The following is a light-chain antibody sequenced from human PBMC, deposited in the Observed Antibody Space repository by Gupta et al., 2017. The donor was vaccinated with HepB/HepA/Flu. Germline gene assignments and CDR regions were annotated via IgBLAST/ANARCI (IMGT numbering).Light chain of an antibody. Sequence: VVTQSPATLSVSPGEPATLACRTSKSVLSNLAWYQQKPGQAPRLLIYGISTRATGIPARFSGSGSGTEFTLTISSLESEDFAVYHCQQYNDWPWTFGQGTKVEIK. CDR3: QQYNDWPWT. V-gene: IGKV3-15*01. CDR1: KSVLSN. J-gene: IGKJ1*01. CDR2: GIS.